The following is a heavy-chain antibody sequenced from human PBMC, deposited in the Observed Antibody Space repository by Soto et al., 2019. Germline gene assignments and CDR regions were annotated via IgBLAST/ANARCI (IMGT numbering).Heavy chain of an antibody. CDR2: ISYIGST. D-gene: IGHD6-13*01. V-gene: IGHV4-30-4*01. CDR3: VRDVAAVGTDWFDP. CDR1: GGSISSGAYF. Sequence: SETLSLTCTVSGGSISSGAYFWNWIRQSPGKGLEWLGYISYIGSTYYNPSLKSRLSISRDTSKNQFSLKMTSVTAADTAVYYCVRDVAAVGTDWFDPWGQGTLVTVSS. J-gene: IGHJ5*02.